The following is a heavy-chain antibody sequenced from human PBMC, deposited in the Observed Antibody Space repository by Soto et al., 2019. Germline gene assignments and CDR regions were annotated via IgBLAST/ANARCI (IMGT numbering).Heavy chain of an antibody. CDR1: GYTFFTYD. Sequence: QVHLVQSGVEVKTPGASVKVSCQASGYTFFTYDISWVRQAPGQGLEWMGRISTYSGDTKYAQKVQDRVTMTTDTSTTTAYLELRSLRSDDTAVYYCARHHGPTTSENWFDPWGQGTLVTVSS. D-gene: IGHD5-12*01. CDR3: ARHHGPTTSENWFDP. J-gene: IGHJ5*02. CDR2: ISTYSGDT. V-gene: IGHV1-18*01.